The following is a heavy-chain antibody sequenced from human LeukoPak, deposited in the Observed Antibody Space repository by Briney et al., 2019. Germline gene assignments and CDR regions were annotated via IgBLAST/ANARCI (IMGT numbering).Heavy chain of an antibody. Sequence: GGSLRLSCAASGFTFSSYWMHWVRQAPGKGLVWVSRINTDGSSTSYADSVKGRFTISRDNAKNTLYLQMNSLRVEDTAAYYCARGFLGSCSGGTCYSGYWGQGTLVAVSS. CDR3: ARGFLGSCSGGTCYSGY. D-gene: IGHD2-15*01. CDR1: GFTFSSYW. CDR2: INTDGSST. V-gene: IGHV3-74*01. J-gene: IGHJ4*02.